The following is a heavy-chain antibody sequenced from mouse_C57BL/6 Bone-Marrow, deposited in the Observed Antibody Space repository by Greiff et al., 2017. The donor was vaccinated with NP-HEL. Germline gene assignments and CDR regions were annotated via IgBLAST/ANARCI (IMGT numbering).Heavy chain of an antibody. CDR1: GYAFSSSW. Sequence: VQLQQSGPELVKPGASVKISCKASGYAFSSSWMNWVRQRPGKGLEWIGRIYPGGGDTYYNGKLKGKATITADKASSTVYMQLSGLSSEDSAVYFCARMGGFAYWGQGTLVTVSA. V-gene: IGHV1-82*01. CDR3: ARMGGFAY. J-gene: IGHJ3*01. CDR2: IYPGGGDT.